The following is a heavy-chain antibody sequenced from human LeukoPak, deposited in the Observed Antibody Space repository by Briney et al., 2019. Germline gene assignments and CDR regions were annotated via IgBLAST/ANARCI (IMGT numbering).Heavy chain of an antibody. CDR2: IYYSGST. J-gene: IGHJ4*02. V-gene: IGHV4-39*01. D-gene: IGHD3-16*02. CDR3: ARQGRDYVWGSYPSYYFGY. Sequence: SETLSLTCTVSGGSISSSSYYWGWIRQPPGKGLEWIGSIYYSGSTYYNPSLKSRVTISVDTSKNQFSLKLSSVTAADTAVYYCARQGRDYVWGSYPSYYFGYWGQGTLVTVSS. CDR1: GGSISSSSYY.